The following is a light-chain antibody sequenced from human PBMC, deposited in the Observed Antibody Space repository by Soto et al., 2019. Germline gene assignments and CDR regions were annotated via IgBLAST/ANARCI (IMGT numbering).Light chain of an antibody. CDR1: NIGSKS. Sequence: KNIGSKSVHWYQQKPGQAPVLVVYDDSDRPSGIPERFSGSNSGNTATLTISRVEDGDEADYYCQVWDSSSDHYVFGPVTKVTVL. V-gene: IGLV3-21*02. CDR3: QVWDSSSDHYV. J-gene: IGLJ1*01. CDR2: DDS.